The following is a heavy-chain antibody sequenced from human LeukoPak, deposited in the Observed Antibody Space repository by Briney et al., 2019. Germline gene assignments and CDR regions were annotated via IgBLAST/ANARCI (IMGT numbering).Heavy chain of an antibody. J-gene: IGHJ4*02. Sequence: ASVKVSCKASGGTFSNYAISWVRQAPGQGLEWMGRIIPILGIANFAQKFQGRVTITADKSTSTAYMELSSLRSEDTAVYYCARAEGSLPDYWGQGTLVTVSS. CDR1: GGTFSNYA. CDR3: ARAEGSLPDY. V-gene: IGHV1-69*04. CDR2: IIPILGIA.